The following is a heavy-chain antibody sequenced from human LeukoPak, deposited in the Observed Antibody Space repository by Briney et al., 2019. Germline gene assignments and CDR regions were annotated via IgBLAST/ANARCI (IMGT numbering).Heavy chain of an antibody. CDR2: INVNGGAM. CDR3: ARGPRILAAGSYYFDY. D-gene: IGHD6-13*01. CDR1: GFSFKDYY. J-gene: IGHJ4*02. Sequence: GGSLRLSCAASGFSFKDYYFSWIRQAPGKGLEWVSFINVNGGAMYYADFVKGRFTISRHNAKSSLYLEMNSLRVEDTAVYYCARGPRILAAGSYYFDYWGQGSLVTVSS. V-gene: IGHV3-11*01.